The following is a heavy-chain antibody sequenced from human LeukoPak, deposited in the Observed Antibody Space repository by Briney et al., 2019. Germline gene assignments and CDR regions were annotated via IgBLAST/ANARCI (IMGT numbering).Heavy chain of an antibody. Sequence: GGSLRLSCAASGFTFSSYAMSWVRQAPGKGLEWVSATSGSGGSTYYADSVKGRFTISRDNSKNTLYLQMNSLRAEDTAVYYCAKDYTEPPYYYYYYYMDVWGKGTTVTVSS. CDR1: GFTFSSYA. J-gene: IGHJ6*03. V-gene: IGHV3-23*01. CDR3: AKDYTEPPYYYYYYYMDV. D-gene: IGHD1-14*01. CDR2: TSGSGGST.